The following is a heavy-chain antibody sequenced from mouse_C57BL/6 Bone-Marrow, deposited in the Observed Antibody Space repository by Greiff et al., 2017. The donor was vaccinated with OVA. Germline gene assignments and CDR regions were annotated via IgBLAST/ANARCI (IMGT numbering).Heavy chain of an antibody. J-gene: IGHJ4*01. V-gene: IGHV1-55*01. Sequence: VQLQQSGAELVKPGASVKMSCKASGYTFTSYWITWVKQRPGQGLEWIGDIYPGSGSTNYNEKFKSKATLTVDTSASTAYMQHSSLTSEDSAVYYGSRVLYYGSSHYYAMDYWGQGTSVTVSS. CDR2: IYPGSGST. D-gene: IGHD1-1*01. CDR3: SRVLYYGSSHYYAMDY. CDR1: GYTFTSYW.